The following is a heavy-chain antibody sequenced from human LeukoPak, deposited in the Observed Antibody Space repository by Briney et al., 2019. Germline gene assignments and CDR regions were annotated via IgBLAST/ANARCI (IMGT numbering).Heavy chain of an antibody. CDR2: INHSGST. V-gene: IGHV4-34*01. CDR3: ARTGYNYDIFNWFDP. D-gene: IGHD3-9*01. J-gene: IGHJ5*02. Sequence: SETLSLTCAVYGGSFSGYYWSWIRQPPGKGLEWIGEINHSGSTNYNPSLKSRVTISGDTSKNQFSLKLRSVTAADTAVYYCARTGYNYDIFNWFDPWGQGTLVTVSP. CDR1: GGSFSGYY.